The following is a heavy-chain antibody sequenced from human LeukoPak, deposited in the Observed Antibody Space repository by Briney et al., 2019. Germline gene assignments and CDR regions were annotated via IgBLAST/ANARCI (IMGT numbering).Heavy chain of an antibody. V-gene: IGHV4-59*13. CDR1: GGSISSYY. CDR2: IYYSGST. J-gene: IGHJ3*02. Sequence: SETLSLTCTVSGGSISSYYWSWIRQPPGKGLEWIGYIYYSGSTNYNPSLKSRVTISVDTSKNQFSLKLSSVTAADTAVYYCARPYGSGSYYNPRVAAFDIWGQGTMVTVSS. D-gene: IGHD3-10*01. CDR3: ARPYGSGSYYNPRVAAFDI.